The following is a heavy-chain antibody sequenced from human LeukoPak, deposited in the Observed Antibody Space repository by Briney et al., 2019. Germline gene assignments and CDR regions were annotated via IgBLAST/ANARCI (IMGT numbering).Heavy chain of an antibody. V-gene: IGHV3-53*01. D-gene: IGHD3-10*01. J-gene: IGHJ4*02. CDR3: ARAPLGVIGAGSY. CDR2: IYSGGST. Sequence: GGSLRLSSAASGFTVSSNYMSWVRQAPGKGLEWVSVIYSGGSTYYADSVKGRFTTSRDNSKNTLYLQMNSLRAEDTAVYYCARAPLGVIGAGSYWGQGTLVTVSS. CDR1: GFTVSSNY.